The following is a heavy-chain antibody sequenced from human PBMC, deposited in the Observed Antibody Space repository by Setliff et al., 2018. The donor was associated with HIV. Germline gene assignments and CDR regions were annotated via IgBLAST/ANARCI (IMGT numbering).Heavy chain of an antibody. CDR2: IYYSGTT. J-gene: IGHJ4*02. CDR1: GGSISSSSYY. V-gene: IGHV4-39*07. D-gene: IGHD4-17*01. CDR3: ARVSTAVTAAPLDY. Sequence: SETLSLTCTVSGGSISSSSYYWDWIRQPPGKGLEWIGSIYYSGTTYYKPSLKSRLTMSVDTSKSQFSLRLESMTAADTAMYYCARVSTAVTAAPLDYWSQGTLVTVSS.